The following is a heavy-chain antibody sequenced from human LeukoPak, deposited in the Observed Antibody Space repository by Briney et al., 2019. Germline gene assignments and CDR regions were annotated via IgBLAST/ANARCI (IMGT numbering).Heavy chain of an antibody. CDR1: GFRFTDYA. V-gene: IGHV3-23*01. CDR2: ISGRGQST. J-gene: IGHJ1*01. Sequence: GGSLRLSCTASGFRFTDYAMNWVRQAPGKGLEWVSAISGRGQSTYYADSVKGRFSVSRDNSNNTLFLQMNILRVEATVLYYCVPPGYDYDNAGFFSAEYFHHWGQGTLVTVAS. CDR3: VPPGYDYDNAGFFSAEYFHH. D-gene: IGHD4-17*01.